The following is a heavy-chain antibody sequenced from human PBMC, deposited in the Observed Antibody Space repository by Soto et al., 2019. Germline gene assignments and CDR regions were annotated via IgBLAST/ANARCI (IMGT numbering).Heavy chain of an antibody. J-gene: IGHJ4*02. CDR2: ISGSGGST. D-gene: IGHD6-19*01. Sequence: GRFLRVSCAASGVTWGGYGVSWVRQATGKGLEWVSAISGSGGSTYYADSVKGRFTISRDNSKNTLYLQMNSLRAEDTAVYYCAKPTVPNIAVAGTPPSYFDYWAQGILLTVHS. CDR3: AKPTVPNIAVAGTPPSYFDY. CDR1: GVTWGGYG. V-gene: IGHV3-23*01.